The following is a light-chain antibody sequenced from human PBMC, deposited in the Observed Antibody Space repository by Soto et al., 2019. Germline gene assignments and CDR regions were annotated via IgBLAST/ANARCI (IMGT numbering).Light chain of an antibody. CDR1: QSVSSN. CDR2: GAS. CDR3: QQYNSYSPLT. Sequence: EIVMTQSPATLSVSPGERATLSCRASQSVSSNLAWYQQIPGQAPRLLIYGASTRATGIPARFSGSGSGTEFTLTISSLQPDDYATYYCQQYNSYSPLTFGGGTKVDIK. J-gene: IGKJ4*01. V-gene: IGKV3-15*01.